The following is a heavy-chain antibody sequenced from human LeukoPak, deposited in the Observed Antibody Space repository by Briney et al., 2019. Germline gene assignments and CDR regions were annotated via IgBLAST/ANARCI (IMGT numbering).Heavy chain of an antibody. D-gene: IGHD3-16*02. CDR2: IYYSGST. V-gene: IGHV4-39*01. CDR3: ARRFEDYVWGSYRDPFDY. J-gene: IGHJ4*02. Sequence: SETLSLTCTVSGGSISSSSYYWGWIRQPPGKGLEWIGNIYYSGSTYYNPSLKSRVTISVDTSKNQFSLKLSSVTAADTAVYYCARRFEDYVWGSYRDPFDYWGQGTLVTVSS. CDR1: GGSISSSSYY.